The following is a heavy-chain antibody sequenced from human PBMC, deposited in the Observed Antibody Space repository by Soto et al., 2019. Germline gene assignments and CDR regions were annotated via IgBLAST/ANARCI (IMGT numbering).Heavy chain of an antibody. CDR2: LNPDGSSP. CDR3: VRGYSSSASHVHN. CDR1: GFILGESW. V-gene: IGHV3-74*01. D-gene: IGHD6-6*01. J-gene: IGHJ4*02. Sequence: EVQLVESGGGSVQPGGSLRLSCAASGFILGESWMHWVRQVPAEKGLVWVSRLNPDGSSPDYADSVRGRFTISRDDAKNTLYLQMNSLTAEDTSVYYCVRGYSSSASHVHNWGQGSLVTVSS.